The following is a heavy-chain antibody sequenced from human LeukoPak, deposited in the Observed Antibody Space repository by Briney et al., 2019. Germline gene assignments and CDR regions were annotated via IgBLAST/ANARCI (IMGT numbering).Heavy chain of an antibody. D-gene: IGHD3-10*01. CDR3: AKVIRGGYGMDV. CDR1: GFTFSSFG. CDR2: ISDSSTLT. J-gene: IGHJ6*02. Sequence: AGSLRLSCAASGFTFSSFGMNWVRQAPGKGLEWVSYISDSSTLTYYADSVKGRFTISRDNAKNSLSLQLNSLRDEDTAVYFCAKVIRGGYGMDVWGQGTTVTVSS. V-gene: IGHV3-48*02.